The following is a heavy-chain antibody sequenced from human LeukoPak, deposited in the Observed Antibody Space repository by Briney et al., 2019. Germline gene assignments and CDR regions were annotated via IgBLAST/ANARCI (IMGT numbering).Heavy chain of an antibody. CDR1: GGSISTYF. Sequence: SETLSLTCTVSGGSISTYFWSWLRQPPGKGLEWIGYIYYSGSTNYNPSLKTRATLSVDTSKNQFSLKLNSVTAADTAVYYCARRGFGEAMEYWGQGTLVAVSS. CDR3: ARRGFGEAMEY. V-gene: IGHV4-59*08. CDR2: IYYSGST. D-gene: IGHD3-10*01. J-gene: IGHJ4*02.